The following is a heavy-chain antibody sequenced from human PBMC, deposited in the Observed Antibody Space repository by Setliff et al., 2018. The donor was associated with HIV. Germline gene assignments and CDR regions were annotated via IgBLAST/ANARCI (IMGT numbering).Heavy chain of an antibody. CDR3: ARPVSKYFYGMDV. V-gene: IGHV4-59*01. Sequence: PSETLSLTCNVSGVSISSNYWSWIRQPPGKGLEWIGTLYHAGGTSYNSSLKSRVTISGDTSKNLFSLKVTSVTAADTAVYYCARPVSKYFYGMDVWGLGTTVTVSS. CDR2: LYHAGGT. J-gene: IGHJ6*02. CDR1: GVSISSNY.